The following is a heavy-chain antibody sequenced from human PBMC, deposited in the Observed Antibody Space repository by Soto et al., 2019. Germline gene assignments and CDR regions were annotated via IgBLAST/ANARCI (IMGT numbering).Heavy chain of an antibody. D-gene: IGHD6-6*01. CDR1: GGSISSGDYY. CDR2: IYYSGST. J-gene: IGHJ4*02. Sequence: QVQLQESGPGLVKPSQTLSLTCTVSGGSISSGDYYWSWIRQPPGKGLEWIGYIYYSGSTYYNPSLKSRVIISVDTSKSQFSLKLSSVTAADTAVYYCARAARQAPHFDYWGQGTLVTVSS. V-gene: IGHV4-30-4*01. CDR3: ARAARQAPHFDY.